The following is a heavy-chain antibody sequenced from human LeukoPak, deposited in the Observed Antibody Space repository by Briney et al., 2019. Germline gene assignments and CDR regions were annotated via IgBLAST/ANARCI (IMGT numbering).Heavy chain of an antibody. J-gene: IGHJ4*02. Sequence: SETLSLTCAVYGGSFSGYYWSWIRQPSGKGLEWIGEINHSGSTNYNPSLKSRVTRSVDTSKNQFSLKLSSVTAADTAVYYCARLGVRVVPAAVFDYWGQGTLVTVSS. CDR1: GGSFSGYY. CDR3: ARLGVRVVPAAVFDY. D-gene: IGHD2-2*01. CDR2: INHSGST. V-gene: IGHV4-34*01.